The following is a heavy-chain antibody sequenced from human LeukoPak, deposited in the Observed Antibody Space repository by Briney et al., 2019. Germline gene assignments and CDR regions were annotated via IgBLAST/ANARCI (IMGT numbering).Heavy chain of an antibody. J-gene: IGHJ4*02. V-gene: IGHV4-34*01. Sequence: SETLSLTCAVYGGSFSGYYWSWIRQPPGKGLEWIGEINHSGNTNYNPSLKSRVTISVDTSKNQFSLTLSSVTAADTAIYYRARGEGSGSYYPYFDSWGQGTLVTVSS. CDR3: ARGEGSGSYYPYFDS. CDR1: GGSFSGYY. CDR2: INHSGNT. D-gene: IGHD1-26*01.